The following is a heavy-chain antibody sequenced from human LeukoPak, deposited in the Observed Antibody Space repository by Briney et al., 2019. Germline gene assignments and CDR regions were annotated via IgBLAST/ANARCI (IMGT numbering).Heavy chain of an antibody. Sequence: SETLSLTCTVSGGSISSYYWSWIRQPPGKGLEWIGYMYNSETINYNPSLTSRVTMSLDTSKNQVSLKLTSVTAADTAVYYCVRVGGASSILSAFDIWGQGTMVTVSS. CDR2: MYNSETI. D-gene: IGHD6-6*01. CDR3: VRVGGASSILSAFDI. J-gene: IGHJ3*02. V-gene: IGHV4-59*01. CDR1: GGSISSYY.